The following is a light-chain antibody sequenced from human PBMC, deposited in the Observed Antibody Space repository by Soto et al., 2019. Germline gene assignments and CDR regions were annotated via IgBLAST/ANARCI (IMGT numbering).Light chain of an antibody. CDR2: GAS. CDR3: QQSCITPPLT. V-gene: IGKV1-39*01. CDR1: QSISTY. Sequence: DIQMSQSPSSLSASIGDRITITCRASQSISTYLNWYQQKPGKAPRLLIYGASTLQNGVPSRFNGSGSATDYTLTINRLQPEDFATYYCQQSCITPPLTFGGGTTVEMK. J-gene: IGKJ4*01.